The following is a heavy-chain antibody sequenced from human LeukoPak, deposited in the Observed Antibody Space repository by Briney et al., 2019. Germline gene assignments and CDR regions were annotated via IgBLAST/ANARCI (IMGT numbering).Heavy chain of an antibody. V-gene: IGHV3-23*01. J-gene: IGHJ3*02. CDR1: GFTFRSYA. Sequence: AGGSLRLSCGASGFTFRSYAMSWVRQAPGRGLEWVSAISGSGSSTYYVDSVKGRFTISRDNSKNTLYLQMNSLRAEDTAVYYCASLAVVVAATDAFDIWGQGTMVTVSS. CDR2: ISGSGSST. D-gene: IGHD2-15*01. CDR3: ASLAVVVAATDAFDI.